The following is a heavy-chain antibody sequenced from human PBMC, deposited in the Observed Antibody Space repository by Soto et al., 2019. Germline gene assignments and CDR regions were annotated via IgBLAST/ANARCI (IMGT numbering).Heavy chain of an antibody. Sequence: SETLSLTCAVSGGSISSGGYSWSWIRQPPGKGPEWIGYIYHSGSTYYNPSLKSRLTISLYTSSDRFSLELSSVTAADTAVYYCARGLFSESSYSGGWYYFDKWSQGTLVTVSS. D-gene: IGHD1-26*01. CDR1: GGSISSGGYS. CDR2: IYHSGST. J-gene: IGHJ4*02. CDR3: ARGLFSESSYSGGWYYFDK. V-gene: IGHV4-30-2*01.